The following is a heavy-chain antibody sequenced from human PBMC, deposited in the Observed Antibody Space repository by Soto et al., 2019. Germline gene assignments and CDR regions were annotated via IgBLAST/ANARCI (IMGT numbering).Heavy chain of an antibody. CDR1: GFTFTNAW. J-gene: IGHJ1*01. Sequence: SLRLSCRTSGFTFTNAWMNWVRLTAGNGLEWVGRIKSKSDVETAEYAAPVKGRFIISRDDSTDTLYLEMNNLTSEDSAGYYCTTIGMVRFDHWDRG. V-gene: IGHV3-15*01. D-gene: IGHD3-10*01. CDR3: TTIGMVRFDH. CDR2: IKSKSDVETA.